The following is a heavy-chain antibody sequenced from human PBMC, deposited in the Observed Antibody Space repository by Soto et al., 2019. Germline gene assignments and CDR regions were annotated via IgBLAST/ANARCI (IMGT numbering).Heavy chain of an antibody. J-gene: IGHJ4*02. D-gene: IGHD2-15*01. CDR3: ARDSRYCSGGSCYVLPGIDY. V-gene: IGHV1-69*12. CDR2: IIPIFGTA. Sequence: QVQLVQSGAEVKKPGSSVKVSCKASGGTFSSYAISWVRQAPGQGLEWMGGIIPIFGTANYAQKFQGRVTSTAEERMSTAYMELCSLRSEDTAVYYCARDSRYCSGGSCYVLPGIDYWGQGTLVTVSS. CDR1: GGTFSSYA.